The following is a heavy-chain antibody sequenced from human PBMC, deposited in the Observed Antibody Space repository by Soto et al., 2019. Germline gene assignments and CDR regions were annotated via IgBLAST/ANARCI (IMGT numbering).Heavy chain of an antibody. CDR1: GGSISSGDYY. Sequence: SETLSLTCTVSGGSISSGDYYWSWIRQPPGKGLEWIGYIYYSGSTYYNPSLKSRVTISVDTSKNQFSLKLSSVTAADTAVYYCARVLWLGYYGGDKYYFDYWGQGTLVTVSS. J-gene: IGHJ4*02. D-gene: IGHD2-21*02. V-gene: IGHV4-30-4*01. CDR2: IYYSGST. CDR3: ARVLWLGYYGGDKYYFDY.